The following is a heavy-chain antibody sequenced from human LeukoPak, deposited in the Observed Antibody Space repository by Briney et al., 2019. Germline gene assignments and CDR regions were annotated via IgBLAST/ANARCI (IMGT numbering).Heavy chain of an antibody. CDR2: ISYDGSNK. Sequence: GGSLRLACAASGFTFSSYGMHWVRQAPGKGLEWVAVISYDGSNKYYADSVKGRFTISRDNSKNTLYLQMNSLRAEDTAVYYCARDQSSDFWSGYYYFDYWGQGTLVTVSS. V-gene: IGHV3-30*03. CDR1: GFTFSSYG. J-gene: IGHJ4*02. CDR3: ARDQSSDFWSGYYYFDY. D-gene: IGHD3-3*01.